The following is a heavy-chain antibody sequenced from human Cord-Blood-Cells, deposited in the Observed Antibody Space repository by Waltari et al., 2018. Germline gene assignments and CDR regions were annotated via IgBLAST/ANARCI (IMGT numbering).Heavy chain of an antibody. D-gene: IGHD6-6*01. V-gene: IGHV1-69*01. CDR1: GGTISSYA. CDR3: ARVRIAARPGLDPFFDY. CDR2: IIPIFGTA. J-gene: IGHJ4*02. Sequence: QVQLVQSGAEVKKPGSSVKVSCKASGGTISSYAISWVRQAPGQGLEWMGGIIPIFGTANYAQKFQGRVTITADESTSTADMELSSLRSEDTAVYYCARVRIAARPGLDPFFDYWGQGTLVTVSS.